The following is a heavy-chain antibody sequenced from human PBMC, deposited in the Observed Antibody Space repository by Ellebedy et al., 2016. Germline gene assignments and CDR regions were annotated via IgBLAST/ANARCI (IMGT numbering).Heavy chain of an antibody. V-gene: IGHV3-21*01. CDR1: GFTFSSYA. CDR3: ARGGAGRGSENRWFDP. CDR2: ISSSSTYI. Sequence: GGSLRLSCAASGFTFSSYAMNWVRQAPGKGLEWVSSISSSSTYIYYSASVKGRFTISRDNSKNSLSLQMNSLRADDTAVHYCARGGAGRGSENRWFDPWGQGTLVTVSS. D-gene: IGHD3-10*01. J-gene: IGHJ5*02.